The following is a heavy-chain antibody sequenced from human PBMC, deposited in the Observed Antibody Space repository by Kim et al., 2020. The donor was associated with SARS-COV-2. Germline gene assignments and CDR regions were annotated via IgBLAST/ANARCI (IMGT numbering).Heavy chain of an antibody. V-gene: IGHV3-30*03. CDR2: GRNI. Sequence: GRNIYYADSMKGRFTISRDNSQNTMFLQIDSLKPDDTAVYYCARGSDVFDYWGQGTLVTVSS. CDR3: ARGSDVFDY. J-gene: IGHJ4*02.